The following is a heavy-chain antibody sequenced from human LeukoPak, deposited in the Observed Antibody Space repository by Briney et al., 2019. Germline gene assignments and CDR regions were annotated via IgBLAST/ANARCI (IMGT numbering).Heavy chain of an antibody. J-gene: IGHJ4*02. CDR2: INGDGIIT. CDR1: GFTFSINY. CDR3: ARDPYYYDSSGPLY. Sequence: GGSLRLSCAASGFTFSINYMHWVRQVPGKGLEWVARINGDGIITAYADSVEGRFTISRDNAKNSLYLQMNSLRAEDTAVYYCARDPYYYDSSGPLYWGQGTLVTVSS. D-gene: IGHD3-22*01. V-gene: IGHV3-74*01.